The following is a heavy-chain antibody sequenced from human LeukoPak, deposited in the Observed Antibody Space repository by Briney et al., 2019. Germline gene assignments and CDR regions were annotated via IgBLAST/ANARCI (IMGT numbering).Heavy chain of an antibody. D-gene: IGHD3-10*01. J-gene: IGHJ4*02. CDR2: ISSGGTTI. Sequence: KSGGSLRLSCAASGFTFSDYYMSWIRQAPGKGLGWVSYISSGGTTIYYADSVKGRFTISRDNAKNSLYLQMNSLRAEDTAVYYCAREYYYGSGSYYNPYYFDYWGQGTLVTVSS. CDR3: AREYYYGSGSYYNPYYFDY. V-gene: IGHV3-11*01. CDR1: GFTFSDYY.